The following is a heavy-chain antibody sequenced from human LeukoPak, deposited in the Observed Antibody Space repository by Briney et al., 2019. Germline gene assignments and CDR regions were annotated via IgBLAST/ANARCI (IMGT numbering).Heavy chain of an antibody. D-gene: IGHD6-19*01. CDR3: ASDSSGWYVY. J-gene: IGHJ4*02. CDR1: GFTFSSYE. CDR2: ISGSGGST. Sequence: PGGSLRLSCAASGFTFSSYEMNWVRQAPGKGLEWVSAISGSGGSTYYADSVKGRFTVSRDNSKNTLYLQMNSLRAEDTAVYYCASDSSGWYVYWGQGTLVTVSS. V-gene: IGHV3-23*01.